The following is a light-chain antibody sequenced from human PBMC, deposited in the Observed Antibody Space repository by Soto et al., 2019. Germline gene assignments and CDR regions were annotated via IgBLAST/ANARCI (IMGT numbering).Light chain of an antibody. CDR3: QQYGSSPT. V-gene: IGKV3-20*01. CDR2: DVS. J-gene: IGKJ1*01. Sequence: EIVLTQSPGTLSSSPGERATLSYRSSQSVSSNYLAWYQQKPDQAPRLVIYDVSGRATGIPDRFSGSGSGTDFTLTISRLEPEDFAVYYCQQYGSSPTFGQGTKVEIK. CDR1: QSVSSNY.